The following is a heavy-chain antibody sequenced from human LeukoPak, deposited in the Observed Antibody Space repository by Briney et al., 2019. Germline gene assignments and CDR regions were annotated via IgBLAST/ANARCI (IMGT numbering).Heavy chain of an antibody. Sequence: SETLSLTCTVSGGSISSYYWSWIRQPPGKGLEWIGYIYYGGSTNYNPSLKSRVTISVDTSKNQFSLKLSSVTAADTAVYYCARVGGGMIRAFDIWGQGTMVTVSS. V-gene: IGHV4-59*01. CDR1: GGSISSYY. CDR2: IYYGGST. D-gene: IGHD2-15*01. CDR3: ARVGGGMIRAFDI. J-gene: IGHJ3*02.